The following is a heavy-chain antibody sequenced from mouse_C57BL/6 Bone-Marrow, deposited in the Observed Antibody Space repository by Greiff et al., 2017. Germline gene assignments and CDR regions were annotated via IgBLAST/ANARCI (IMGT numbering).Heavy chain of an antibody. CDR3: AKAQARGFAY. V-gene: IGHV5-17*01. CDR1: GFTFSDYG. CDR2: ISSGRSTL. D-gene: IGHD3-2*02. J-gene: IGHJ3*01. Sequence: EVQLVESGGGLVKPGGSLKLSCAASGFTFSDYGMHWVRPAPEKGLEWVAYISSGRSTLYYADTVKGRFTISRDNAKNTLFLQMTSLRAEDTAMYYCAKAQARGFAYWGKGTLVTVSA.